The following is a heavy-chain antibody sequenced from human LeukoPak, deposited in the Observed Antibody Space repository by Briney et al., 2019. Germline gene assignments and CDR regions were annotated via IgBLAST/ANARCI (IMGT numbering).Heavy chain of an antibody. D-gene: IGHD3-3*01. CDR1: GFTFTTYA. V-gene: IGHV3-30*04. Sequence: GRSLRLSCAASGFTFTTYALHWVPQAPDKGVEWVAVISYDGSNEYYADSVKGRFTISRDNSKNTLYLQINSLRAENTAVYYCARGGHITIFGVLIDYWGQGTLVTVSS. CDR2: ISYDGSNE. CDR3: ARGGHITIFGVLIDY. J-gene: IGHJ4*02.